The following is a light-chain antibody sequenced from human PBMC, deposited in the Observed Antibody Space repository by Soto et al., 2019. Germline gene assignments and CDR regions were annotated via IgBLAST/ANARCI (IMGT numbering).Light chain of an antibody. CDR3: QKTYSTPFT. CDR1: QTISNY. J-gene: IGKJ3*01. V-gene: IGKV1-39*01. Sequence: DIQMTQSPSSLSASVGDRVTITCRASQTISNYLNWYQEKQGKAPKLLIYAASNLQSGVPSRFSGSGSGTDFTLTITNLQPEDFATYYWQKTYSTPFTFGPGTIVEVK. CDR2: AAS.